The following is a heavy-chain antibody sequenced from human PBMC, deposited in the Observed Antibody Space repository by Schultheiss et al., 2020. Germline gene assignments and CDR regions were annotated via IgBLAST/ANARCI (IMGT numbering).Heavy chain of an antibody. J-gene: IGHJ6*02. CDR3: ARGYSYGESYYYYGMDV. Sequence: ASVKVSCKASGYTFTSYDINWVRQATGQGLEWMGWMNPNSGNTGYAQKFQGRVTMTRNTSISTAYMELSSLRSEDTAVYYCARGYSYGESYYYYGMDVWGQGTTVTVSS. D-gene: IGHD4-17*01. CDR2: MNPNSGNT. V-gene: IGHV1-8*01. CDR1: GYTFTSYD.